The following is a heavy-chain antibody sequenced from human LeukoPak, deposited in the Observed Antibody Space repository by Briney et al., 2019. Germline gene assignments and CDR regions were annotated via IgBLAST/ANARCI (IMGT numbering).Heavy chain of an antibody. CDR1: GFTVSSNY. J-gene: IGHJ4*02. CDR2: IYSGGST. CDR3: AKVGDPSGWYYFDY. V-gene: IGHV3-53*04. D-gene: IGHD6-19*01. Sequence: GGSLRLSCAASGFTVSSNYMSWVRQAPGKGLEWVSVIYSGGSTYYADSVKGRFTISRHNSKNTLYLQMNSLRAEDTAVYYCAKVGDPSGWYYFDYWGQGTLVTVSS.